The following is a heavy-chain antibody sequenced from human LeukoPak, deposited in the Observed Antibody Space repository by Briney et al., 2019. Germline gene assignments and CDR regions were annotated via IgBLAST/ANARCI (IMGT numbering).Heavy chain of an antibody. D-gene: IGHD4-17*01. CDR2: VIPMFATA. J-gene: IGHJ4*02. Sequence: PVKVSCKASGGTFSSYAISWVRQAPGQGLEWMGGVIPMFATANYAPKFQDRVTITADESTSTAYMELRSLRSEDTAVYHCARGLHGDYGYFDYWGQGTLVTVSS. V-gene: IGHV1-69*13. CDR3: ARGLHGDYGYFDY. CDR1: GGTFSSYA.